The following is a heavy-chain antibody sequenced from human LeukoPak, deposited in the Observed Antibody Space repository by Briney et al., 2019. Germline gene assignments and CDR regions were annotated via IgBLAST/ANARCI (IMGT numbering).Heavy chain of an antibody. CDR2: IRYDESNN. Sequence: GFLRLSCVASGFIFSSYGMHWVRQAPGEGLEWVALIRYDESNNYYADSVKGRFTISRDNSKNTLYLQMNSLRAEDTALYYCAKDRVIAGAGEIDYWGQGTLVTVSS. CDR1: GFIFSSYG. D-gene: IGHD6-13*01. J-gene: IGHJ4*02. CDR3: AKDRVIAGAGEIDY. V-gene: IGHV3-30*02.